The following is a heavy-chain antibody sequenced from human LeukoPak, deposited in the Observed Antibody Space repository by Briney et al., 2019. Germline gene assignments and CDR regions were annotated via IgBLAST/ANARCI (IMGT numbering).Heavy chain of an antibody. CDR3: VRENYFGK. Sequence: SETLCLTCTVSGGSISGHYWGWIRQPPGKGLEWIGYIHYSGRTDYKPSLKSRLTLSVDTSRSRFSLKLRSVSAADTAVYYCVRENYFGKWGQGTLVTVSS. V-gene: IGHV4-59*11. CDR2: IHYSGRT. J-gene: IGHJ4*02. CDR1: GGSISGHY.